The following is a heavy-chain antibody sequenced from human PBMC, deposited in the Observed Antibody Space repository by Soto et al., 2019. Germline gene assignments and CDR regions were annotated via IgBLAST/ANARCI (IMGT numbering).Heavy chain of an antibody. D-gene: IGHD3-22*01. V-gene: IGHV3-74*01. CDR2: IKGDGSRT. J-gene: IGHJ4*02. Sequence: EVQLVETGGGLVQPGGSLRLSCAASGFTFSRYWMHWVRQVPGKGLVWVSRIKGDGSRTAYADSVKGRFTISRDNAENTVDLQMNSLRGEDTAVYYCVRGAEGAYYHDYWGQGTLVTVSS. CDR3: VRGAEGAYYHDY. CDR1: GFTFSRYW.